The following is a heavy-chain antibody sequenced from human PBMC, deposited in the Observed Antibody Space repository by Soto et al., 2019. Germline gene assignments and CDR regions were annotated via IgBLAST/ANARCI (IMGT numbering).Heavy chain of an antibody. J-gene: IGHJ4*02. D-gene: IGHD1-1*01. CDR3: GRHRRETGTYAQPLDY. CDR2: LAYGGGT. V-gene: IGHV4-39*01. CDR1: GASISSSVYY. Sequence: PSETLSLTCTVSGASISSSVYYWGWLRQPPGKGLEWIGSLAYGGGTYLNPSLRSRVTISVDTSRSQIALDLTSVTAEDTAVYYCGRHRRETGTYAQPLDYWGQGTLVTVSS.